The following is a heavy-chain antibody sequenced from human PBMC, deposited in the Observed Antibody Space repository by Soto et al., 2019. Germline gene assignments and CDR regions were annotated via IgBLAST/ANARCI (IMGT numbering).Heavy chain of an antibody. CDR2: IKSKTAGGTT. D-gene: IGHD3-10*01. CDR1: GFTFGNAW. J-gene: IGHJ6*02. CDR3: TTLRPRFGELPDYYYGMDV. V-gene: IGHV3-15*07. Sequence: GGSLRLSCAASGFTFGNAWMNWVRQAPGKGLEWVGRIKSKTAGGTTDYAAPVKGRFTISRDDSKNTLYLQMNSLKTEDTAVYYCTTLRPRFGELPDYYYGMDVWGQGTTVTVSS.